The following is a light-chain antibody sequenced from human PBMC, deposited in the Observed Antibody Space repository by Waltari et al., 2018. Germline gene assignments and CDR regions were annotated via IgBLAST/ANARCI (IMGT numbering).Light chain of an antibody. Sequence: QSVLTQPPSVSGAPGQRVTISCTGSSSNIGAGYNVHWYQHLPGTAPKLLIYANRSRPSGVPDRLAASKSGTSASLAITGLQAEDEADYYCQSYDSSLSAVVFGGGTKLTVL. J-gene: IGLJ2*01. CDR2: ANR. V-gene: IGLV1-40*01. CDR1: SSNIGAGYN. CDR3: QSYDSSLSAVV.